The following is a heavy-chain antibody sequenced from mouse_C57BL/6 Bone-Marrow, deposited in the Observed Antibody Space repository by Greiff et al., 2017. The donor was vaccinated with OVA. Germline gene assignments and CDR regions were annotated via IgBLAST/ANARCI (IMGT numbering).Heavy chain of an antibody. Sequence: QVQLQQPGAELVMPGASVKLSCKASGYTFTSYWMHWVKQRPGQGLEWIGEIDPSDSYTNYNHKFKGKSTLTVDKSSSTAYMQLSSLTSEDSAVYCCARLNSYYFDYWGQGTTLTVSS. J-gene: IGHJ2*01. CDR3: ARLNSYYFDY. CDR1: GYTFTSYW. D-gene: IGHD1-3*01. CDR2: IDPSDSYT. V-gene: IGHV1-69*01.